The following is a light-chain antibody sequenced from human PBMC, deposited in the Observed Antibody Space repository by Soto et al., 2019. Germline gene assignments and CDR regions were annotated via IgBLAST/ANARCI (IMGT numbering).Light chain of an antibody. CDR1: SSDVGNYNY. Sequence: QSALTQPASVSGSPGQSITISCTVASSDVGNYNYVSWYQQHPGKAPKLIIYDVSNRPSGVSNRFSGSKSGNTASLTISGLQAEDEADYYCSSYTSSTTLYVFGTGTKVTV. CDR3: SSYTSSTTLYV. V-gene: IGLV2-14*03. J-gene: IGLJ1*01. CDR2: DVS.